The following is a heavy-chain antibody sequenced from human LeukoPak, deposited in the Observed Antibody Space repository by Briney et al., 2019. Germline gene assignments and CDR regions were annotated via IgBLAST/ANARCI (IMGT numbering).Heavy chain of an antibody. CDR1: GGTFSSYA. V-gene: IGHV1-69*06. CDR2: IIPIFGTA. J-gene: IGHJ6*04. Sequence: ASVKVSCKASGGTFSSYAISWVRQAPGQGLEWMGGIIPIFGTANYAQKFQGRVTITADKSTSTAYMELSSLRSEDTAVYYCARASSDYVWGSYPSPYYYYGMDVWGKGTTVTVSS. CDR3: ARASSDYVWGSYPSPYYYYGMDV. D-gene: IGHD3-16*01.